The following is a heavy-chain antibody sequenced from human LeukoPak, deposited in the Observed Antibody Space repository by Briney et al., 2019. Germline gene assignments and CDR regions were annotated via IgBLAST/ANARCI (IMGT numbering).Heavy chain of an antibody. D-gene: IGHD3-22*01. CDR3: ARGDYYYDSSGLGDY. J-gene: IGHJ4*02. Sequence: ASVKVSCKASGYTFTSYAMDWVRQAPGQGLEGMGWINTNTGNPTYAQGFTGRFVFSLDTSVSTAYLQISSLKAEDTAVYYCARGDYYYDSSGLGDYWGQGTLVTVSS. CDR2: INTNTGNP. V-gene: IGHV7-4-1*02. CDR1: GYTFTSYA.